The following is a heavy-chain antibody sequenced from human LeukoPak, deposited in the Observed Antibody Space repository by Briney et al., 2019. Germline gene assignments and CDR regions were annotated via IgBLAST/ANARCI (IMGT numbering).Heavy chain of an antibody. Sequence: GASVKVSCKASGYTFTSYDINWVRQATGQGLEWMGWMNPNSGNTGYAQKFQGRVTMTRNTSISTAYMELSSLRSEDTAVYYCARGGSSNVYYYYMDVWGKGTTVTVSS. CDR2: MNPNSGNT. D-gene: IGHD4-11*01. CDR3: ARGGSSNVYYYYMDV. CDR1: GYTFTSYD. V-gene: IGHV1-8*01. J-gene: IGHJ6*03.